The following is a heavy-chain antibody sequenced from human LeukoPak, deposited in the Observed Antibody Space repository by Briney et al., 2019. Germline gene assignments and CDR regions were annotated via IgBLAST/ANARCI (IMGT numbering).Heavy chain of an antibody. CDR2: IKSKTDGGTT. CDR1: GFTFSTYS. D-gene: IGHD3-10*01. Sequence: PGGSLRLSCAASGFTFSTYSMNWVRQAPGKGLEWVGLIKSKTDGGTTDYAAPVKGRFTISRDDSKNTLYLQMNSLKTEDTAVYYCTTEYYYGSGSYYYWGQGTLVTVSS. CDR3: TTEYYYGSGSYYY. J-gene: IGHJ4*02. V-gene: IGHV3-15*01.